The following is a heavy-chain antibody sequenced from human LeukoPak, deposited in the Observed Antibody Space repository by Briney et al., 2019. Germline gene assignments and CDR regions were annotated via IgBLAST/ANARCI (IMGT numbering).Heavy chain of an antibody. J-gene: IGHJ4*02. CDR2: IYSGGST. CDR3: ARGGLLPYYFDY. Sequence: GGSLRLSGAASGFTVSSNYMGWVRQAPGKGREWRSVIYSGGSTYYADSVRGRFTICRDNSKNTLYLQMNSLRAEDTAVYYCARGGLLPYYFDYWGQGTLVTVSS. V-gene: IGHV3-66*01. D-gene: IGHD6-19*01. CDR1: GFTVSSNY.